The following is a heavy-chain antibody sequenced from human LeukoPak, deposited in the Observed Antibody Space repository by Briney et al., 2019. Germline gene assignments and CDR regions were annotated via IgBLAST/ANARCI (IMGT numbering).Heavy chain of an antibody. J-gene: IGHJ4*02. CDR1: GFSVSSNY. D-gene: IGHD2-15*01. CDR2: FYSGGST. Sequence: GGSLRLSCAASGFSVSSNYMSWVRQAPGKGLEWVSVFYSGGSTYYADSMKGRFTISRDTSKNTLYLQMNSLRVEDTAVYYCARETSTQCSGGSCFFDYWGQGTLVTVSS. V-gene: IGHV3-66*02. CDR3: ARETSTQCSGGSCFFDY.